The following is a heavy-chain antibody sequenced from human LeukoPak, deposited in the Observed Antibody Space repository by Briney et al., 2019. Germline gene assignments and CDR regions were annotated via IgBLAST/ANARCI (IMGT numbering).Heavy chain of an antibody. CDR2: ISGSGAST. J-gene: IGHJ4*02. V-gene: IGHV3-23*01. Sequence: GGSLRLSCASSGFSFSGYAMIWVRQAPGKGLVLVSTISGSGASTFYADSVRGRFITSKDIPSNIVYLQMNSLRAEDTAVYYCAKGSRGYTNYYFDYWGQGTLVTVSS. D-gene: IGHD2-2*02. CDR3: AKGSRGYTNYYFDY. CDR1: GFSFSGYA.